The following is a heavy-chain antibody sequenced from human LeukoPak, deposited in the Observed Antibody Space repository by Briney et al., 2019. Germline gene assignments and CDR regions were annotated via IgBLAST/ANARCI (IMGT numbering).Heavy chain of an antibody. Sequence: GGSLRLSCAASGFTFSDYYMSWIRQAPGKGLMYISRNNGDGSTTNYADVVKGRFTMSRDNVKNTLYLQMNSLRVEDTAVYYCARDPRNVGLAPWGQGTLVTVSS. CDR1: GFTFSDYY. CDR2: NNGDGSTT. CDR3: ARDPRNVGLAP. V-gene: IGHV3-74*01. J-gene: IGHJ5*02. D-gene: IGHD2-15*01.